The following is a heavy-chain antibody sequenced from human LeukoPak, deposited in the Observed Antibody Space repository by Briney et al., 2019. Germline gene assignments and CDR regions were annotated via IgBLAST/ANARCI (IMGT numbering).Heavy chain of an antibody. Sequence: GGSLRLSCAASGFTFSSYAMSWVRQAPGKGLEWVSTISGSGGRTYYADSVKGRFTISRDNSKNTLYLQMNSLRAEDTAVYYCAGRTGGIAAAGRLDPWGQGTLVTVSP. CDR2: ISGSGGRT. D-gene: IGHD6-13*01. CDR3: AGRTGGIAAAGRLDP. V-gene: IGHV3-23*01. J-gene: IGHJ5*02. CDR1: GFTFSSYA.